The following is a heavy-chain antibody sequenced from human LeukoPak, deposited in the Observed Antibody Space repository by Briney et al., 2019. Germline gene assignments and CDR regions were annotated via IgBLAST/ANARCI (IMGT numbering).Heavy chain of an antibody. J-gene: IGHJ4*02. D-gene: IGHD2-2*01. Sequence: GESLKISCKGSGYSFTSYWIGWVRQMPGKGLEWMGIIYPGDSDTRYSPSFQGPVTISADKSISTAYLQWSSLKASDTAMYYCARRVFGSTSLYYFDYWGQGTLVTVSS. CDR2: IYPGDSDT. V-gene: IGHV5-51*01. CDR3: ARRVFGSTSLYYFDY. CDR1: GYSFTSYW.